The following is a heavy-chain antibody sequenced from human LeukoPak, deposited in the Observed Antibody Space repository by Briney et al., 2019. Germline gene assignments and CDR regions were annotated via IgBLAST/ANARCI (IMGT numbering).Heavy chain of an antibody. CDR3: ARSYGSGTDAFDI. CDR2: IYHSGST. CDR1: GGSISSGGYS. D-gene: IGHD3-10*01. Sequence: PSQTLSLTCAVSGGSISSGGYSWSWIRQPPGKGLEWIGYIYHSGSTYYNPSLKSRVTISVDRSENQFSLKLSSVTAADTAVYYCARSYGSGTDAFDIWGQGTMVTVSS. J-gene: IGHJ3*02. V-gene: IGHV4-30-2*01.